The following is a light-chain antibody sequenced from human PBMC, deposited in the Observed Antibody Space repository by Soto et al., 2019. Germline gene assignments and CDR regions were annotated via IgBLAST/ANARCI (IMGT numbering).Light chain of an antibody. CDR3: QKYNSAPPD. CDR1: QGISYF. Sequence: DIQMTQSPSSLSASVGDRVTITCRASQGISYFLAWYQQKPGKAPRLLIHDVSTLHSGVPSRFSGSGSGTDFTPTISSLQPGDGATYFCQKYNSAPPDFGPGTKVDLK. CDR2: DVS. J-gene: IGKJ3*01. V-gene: IGKV1-27*01.